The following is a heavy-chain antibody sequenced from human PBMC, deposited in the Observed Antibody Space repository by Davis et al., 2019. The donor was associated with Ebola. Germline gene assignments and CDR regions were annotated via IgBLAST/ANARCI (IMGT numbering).Heavy chain of an antibody. CDR1: GGSFSGYY. V-gene: IGHV4-34*01. CDR3: ARHSHYGMDV. J-gene: IGHJ6*02. CDR2: INHSGST. Sequence: SETLSLTCAVYGGSFSGYYWSWIRQPPGKGLEWIGEINHSGSTNYNPSLKSRVTISVDTSKNQFSLKLSSVTAADTAVYYCARHSHYGMDVWGQGTTVTVSS.